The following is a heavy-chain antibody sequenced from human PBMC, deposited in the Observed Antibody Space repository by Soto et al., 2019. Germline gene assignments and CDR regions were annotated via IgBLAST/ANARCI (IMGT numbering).Heavy chain of an antibody. J-gene: IGHJ4*02. Sequence: QVQLVESGGGVVQPGRSLRLSYAASGFTFSSYGMHWVRQAPGKGLEWVAVIWYDGSNKYYADSVKGRFTISRDNSKNTLYLQMNSLRAEDTAVYYCAREVGGGSGSYYTYYFDYWGQGTLVTVSS. CDR3: AREVGGGSGSYYTYYFDY. CDR2: IWYDGSNK. D-gene: IGHD3-10*01. CDR1: GFTFSSYG. V-gene: IGHV3-33*01.